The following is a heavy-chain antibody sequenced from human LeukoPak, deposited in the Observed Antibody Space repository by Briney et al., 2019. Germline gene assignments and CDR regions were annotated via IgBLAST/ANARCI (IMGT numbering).Heavy chain of an antibody. CDR1: GFTFSNAW. CDR2: IKSKTDGGTT. Sequence: GGSLRLSCAASGFTFSNAWMSWVRQAPGKGLEWVGRIKSKTDGGTTDYAAPVKGRFTISRDDSKNTLYLQMNSLKTEDTAVYYCTTDRCAVSRIAAAGTEKMGFSRSCGFTAEYFQHWGQGTLVTVSS. CDR3: TTDRCAVSRIAAAGTEKMGFSRSCGFTAEYFQH. V-gene: IGHV3-15*01. D-gene: IGHD6-13*01. J-gene: IGHJ1*01.